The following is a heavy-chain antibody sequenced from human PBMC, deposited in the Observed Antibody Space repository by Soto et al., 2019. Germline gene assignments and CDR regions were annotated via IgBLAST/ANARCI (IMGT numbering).Heavy chain of an antibody. CDR1: GGTFSSYT. J-gene: IGHJ3*02. CDR3: AHPLPSIVVVPAASDAFDI. CDR2: IIPILGIA. D-gene: IGHD2-2*01. V-gene: IGHV1-69*02. Sequence: QVQLVQSGAEVKKPGSSVKVSCKASGGTFSSYTISWVRQAPGQGLEWMGRIIPILGIANYAQKFQGRVTITADKTTSTAYMALSSLRSEDTAVYYCAHPLPSIVVVPAASDAFDIWGQGTMVTVSS.